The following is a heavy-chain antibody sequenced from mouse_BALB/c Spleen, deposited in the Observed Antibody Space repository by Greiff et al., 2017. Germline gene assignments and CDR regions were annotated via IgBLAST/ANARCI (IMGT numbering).Heavy chain of an antibody. CDR2: IDPFNGGT. J-gene: IGHJ2*01. V-gene: IGHV1S135*01. CDR3: ARGGGNYPYYFDY. Sequence: VQLKESGPELMKPGASVKISCKASGYSFTSYYMHWVKQSHGKSLEWIGYIDPFNGGTSYNQKFKGKATLTVDKSSSTAYMHLSSLTSEDSAVYYCARGGGNYPYYFDYWGQGTTLTVSS. D-gene: IGHD2-1*01. CDR1: GYSFTSYY.